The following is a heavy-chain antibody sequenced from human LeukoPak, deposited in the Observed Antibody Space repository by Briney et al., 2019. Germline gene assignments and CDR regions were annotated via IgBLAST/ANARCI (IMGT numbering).Heavy chain of an antibody. Sequence: SETLSLTCTVSGGSISNYYWSWIRRPPGKGLEWIGYIYHSGSTYYNPSLKSRVTISVDRSKNQFSLKLSSVTAADTAVYYCAREDWNYVFDYWGQGTLVTVSS. CDR3: AREDWNYVFDY. J-gene: IGHJ4*02. CDR1: GGSISNYY. D-gene: IGHD1-7*01. CDR2: IYHSGST. V-gene: IGHV4-59*12.